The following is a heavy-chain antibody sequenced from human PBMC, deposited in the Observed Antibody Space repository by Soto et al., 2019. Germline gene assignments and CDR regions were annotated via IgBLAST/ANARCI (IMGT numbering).Heavy chain of an antibody. CDR3: AREYNGGYYGSGSYYNVDYYYGMDV. V-gene: IGHV3-30-3*01. J-gene: IGHJ6*02. D-gene: IGHD3-10*01. CDR1: GFTFSSYA. Sequence: GESLKISCAASGFTFSSYAMHWVRQAPGKGLEWVAVISYDGSNKYYADSVKGRFTISRDNSKNTLYLQMNSLRAEDTAVYYCAREYNGGYYGSGSYYNVDYYYGMDVWGQGTTVTVSS. CDR2: ISYDGSNK.